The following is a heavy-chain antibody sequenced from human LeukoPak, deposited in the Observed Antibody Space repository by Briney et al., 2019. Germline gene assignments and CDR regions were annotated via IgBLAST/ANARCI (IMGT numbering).Heavy chain of an antibody. CDR1: GYTLTEFS. V-gene: IGHV1-24*01. Sequence: ASVKVSCKVSGYTLTEFSMHWVRQAPGKGLEWMGGFDPEDGETIYAQKFQGRVTMTEDTSTDTAYMELSSLRSEDTAVYYCATDPLYGSGSYYAYWGQGTLVTVSS. CDR2: FDPEDGET. D-gene: IGHD3-10*01. CDR3: ATDPLYGSGSYYAY. J-gene: IGHJ4*02.